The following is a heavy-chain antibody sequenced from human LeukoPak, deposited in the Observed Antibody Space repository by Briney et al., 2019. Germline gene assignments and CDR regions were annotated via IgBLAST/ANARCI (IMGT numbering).Heavy chain of an antibody. D-gene: IGHD5-18*01. CDR1: GGTFSSYA. Sequence: GASVKVSCKASGGTFSSYAISWVRQAPGQGLEWMGRIIPILGIANYAQKFQGRVTITADKSTSTAYMELSSLRSEDTAVYYCARGGRDSYVDYWGQGTLVTVSS. CDR2: IIPILGIA. CDR3: ARGGRDSYVDY. V-gene: IGHV1-69*04. J-gene: IGHJ4*02.